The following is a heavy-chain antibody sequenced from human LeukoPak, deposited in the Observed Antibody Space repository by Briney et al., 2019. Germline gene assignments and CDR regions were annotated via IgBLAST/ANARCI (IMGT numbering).Heavy chain of an antibody. CDR3: AKYREEDDGWYPDNDAFDI. CDR1: GFTFSSYA. V-gene: IGHV3-23*01. J-gene: IGHJ3*02. CDR2: ISGSGGST. D-gene: IGHD6-19*01. Sequence: GGSLRLSCAASGFTFSSYAMSWVRQASGKGLEWVSAISGSGGSTYYADSVKGRFTISRDNSKNTLYLQMNSLRAEDTAVYYCAKYREEDDGWYPDNDAFDIWGQGTMVTVSS.